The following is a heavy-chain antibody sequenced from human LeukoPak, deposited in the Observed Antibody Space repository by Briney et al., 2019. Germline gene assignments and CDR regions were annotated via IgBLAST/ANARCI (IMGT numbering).Heavy chain of an antibody. Sequence: AGGSLRLSCAASGFTFSSYSMNWVRQAPGKGLEWVSSISSSSSYIYYADSVKGRFTISRDNAKNSLYLQMNSLRAEDTAVYYCASTESAAGTEYYYYYYYMDVWGKGTTVTVSS. J-gene: IGHJ6*03. CDR1: GFTFSSYS. V-gene: IGHV3-21*01. CDR3: ASTESAAGTEYYYYYYYMDV. CDR2: ISSSSSYI. D-gene: IGHD6-13*01.